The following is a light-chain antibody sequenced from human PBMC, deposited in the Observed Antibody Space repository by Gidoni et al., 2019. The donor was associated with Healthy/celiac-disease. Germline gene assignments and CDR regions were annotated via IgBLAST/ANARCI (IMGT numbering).Light chain of an antibody. Sequence: QSVLTQPPAVSGAPGQRVTISCTGSSSNIGAGYDVHWYQQLPGTAPKLLLYGNSTRPSGVPARFSGSKSGTSASLAITALQAEDEADYYCQSYDSSLSHVVFGGGTKLTVL. CDR1: SSNIGAGYD. J-gene: IGLJ2*01. CDR2: GNS. CDR3: QSYDSSLSHVV. V-gene: IGLV1-40*01.